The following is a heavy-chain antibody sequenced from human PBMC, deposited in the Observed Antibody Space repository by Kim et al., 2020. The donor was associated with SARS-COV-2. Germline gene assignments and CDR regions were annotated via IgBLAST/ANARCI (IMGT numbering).Heavy chain of an antibody. D-gene: IGHD1-26*01. Sequence: SETLSLTCTVSGGSISSSSYYWGWIRQPPGKGLEWIGSIYYSGSTYYNPSLKSRVTISVDTSKIQFSLKLSSVTAADTAVYYCARHRFEGATHYFDYWGQGTLVTVSS. CDR3: ARHRFEGATHYFDY. CDR2: IYYSGST. CDR1: GGSISSSSYY. J-gene: IGHJ4*02. V-gene: IGHV4-39*01.